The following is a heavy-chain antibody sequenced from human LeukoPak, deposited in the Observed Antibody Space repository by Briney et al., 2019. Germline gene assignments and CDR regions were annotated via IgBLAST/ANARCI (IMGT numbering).Heavy chain of an antibody. V-gene: IGHV3-30*03. D-gene: IGHD4-17*01. CDR2: ISYDGSNK. J-gene: IGHJ4*02. CDR3: AGGDYYFDY. Sequence: HPGRSLRLSCAASGFTFSSYGMHWVRQAPGKGLEWVAVISYDGSNKYYADSVKGRFIISRDNSKNTLYLQMNSLRAEDTAVYYCAGGDYYFDYWGQGTLVTVSS. CDR1: GFTFSSYG.